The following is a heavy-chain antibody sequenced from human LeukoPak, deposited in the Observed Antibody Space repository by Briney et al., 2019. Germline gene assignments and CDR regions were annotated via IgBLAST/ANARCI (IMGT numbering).Heavy chain of an antibody. CDR2: FLHIFGTV. J-gene: IGHJ4*02. CDR3: ARDYGVPGKTPFFDY. Sequence: SAVKVSCLASGGTFSSYAISWVGQAAGQGREWVGGFLHIFGTVNYAQKFQGRVTITAEESTSTAYMELSSLRSEDTAVYYCARDYGVPGKTPFFDYWAREPRSPSPQ. V-gene: IGHV1-69*13. D-gene: IGHD3-10*01. CDR1: GGTFSSYA.